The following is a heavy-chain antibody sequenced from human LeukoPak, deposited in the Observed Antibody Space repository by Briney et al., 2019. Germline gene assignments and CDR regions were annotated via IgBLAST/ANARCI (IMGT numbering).Heavy chain of an antibody. Sequence: ASVKVSCKASGGTFSSYAISWVRQAPGQGLEWMGWISAYNGNTNCAQKLQGRVTMTTDTSTSTAYMELRSLRSDDTAVYYCAGGWLHSPLDYWGQGTLVTVSS. CDR2: ISAYNGNT. CDR3: AGGWLHSPLDY. V-gene: IGHV1-18*01. J-gene: IGHJ4*02. CDR1: GGTFSSYA. D-gene: IGHD6-19*01.